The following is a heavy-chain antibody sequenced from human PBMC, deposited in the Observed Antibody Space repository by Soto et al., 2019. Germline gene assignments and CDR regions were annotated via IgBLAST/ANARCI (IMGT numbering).Heavy chain of an antibody. CDR1: GYTFTSYY. V-gene: IGHV1-46*01. CDR2: INPSGGST. D-gene: IGHD3-22*01. J-gene: IGHJ3*02. Sequence: GASVKVSCKASGYTFTSYYMHWVRQAPGQGLEWMGMINPSGGSTSYAQKFQGRVTMTRDTSTSTVYMELSSLRSEDTAVYYCARVGYYYDSSGYSAHDAFDIWGQGTMVTVSS. CDR3: ARVGYYYDSSGYSAHDAFDI.